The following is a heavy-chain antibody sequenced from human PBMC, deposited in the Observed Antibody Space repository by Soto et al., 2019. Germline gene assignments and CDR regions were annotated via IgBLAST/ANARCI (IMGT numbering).Heavy chain of an antibody. D-gene: IGHD1-26*01. V-gene: IGHV1-18*01. CDR3: ARGLGGAMGLRYFDL. J-gene: IGHJ2*01. Sequence: QVQLVQSGAEVKKPGASVKVSCKASGYTFTSYGISWVRQAPGQGLEWMGWISAYNGNTNYAQKLQGRVTMTTDTTXXPACMGPRILSSDGTAVYYCARGLGGAMGLRYFDLWGRGTLVTVSS. CDR1: GYTFTSYG. CDR2: ISAYNGNT.